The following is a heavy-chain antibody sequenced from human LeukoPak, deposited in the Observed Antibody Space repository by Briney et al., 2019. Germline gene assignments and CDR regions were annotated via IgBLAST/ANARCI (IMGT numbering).Heavy chain of an antibody. D-gene: IGHD6-13*01. CDR2: IYYSGST. CDR3: ARLAAVGAGLDY. Sequence: SETLSLTCTVSGGSISSDTFYWGWIRQSPGKGLEWIGSIYYSGSTFYNPSLESRVTISVDTSKNQFSLKLSSVTAADTAVYYCARLAAVGAGLDYWGQGTLVTVSS. V-gene: IGHV4-39*01. CDR1: GGSISSDTFY. J-gene: IGHJ4*02.